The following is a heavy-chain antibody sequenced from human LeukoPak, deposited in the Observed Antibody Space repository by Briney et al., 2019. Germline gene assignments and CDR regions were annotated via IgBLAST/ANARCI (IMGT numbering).Heavy chain of an antibody. CDR3: ARVEAVAGPLRGNY. J-gene: IGHJ4*02. Sequence: ASVKVSCKASGYTFADYYLHWVRQAPGQGLEWMGWINPNSGGTNYAQKFQGRVTMTRDTSISTAYMELSRLRSDDTAVYYCARVEAVAGPLRGNYWGQGTLVTVSS. CDR1: GYTFADYY. CDR2: INPNSGGT. D-gene: IGHD6-19*01. V-gene: IGHV1-2*02.